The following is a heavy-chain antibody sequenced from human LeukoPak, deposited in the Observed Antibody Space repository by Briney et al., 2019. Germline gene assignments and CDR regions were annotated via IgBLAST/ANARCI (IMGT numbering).Heavy chain of an antibody. CDR1: GYTRTDLS. Sequence: GASVKVSCKVSGYTRTDLSTHWVRQAPGKGLEWMGGLDPADGETIYAQKFQGRVTMTEDTSTDTAYMELNSLRSEDTAVYYCATHRTTVITGLVYWGQGTLVSVSS. J-gene: IGHJ4*02. D-gene: IGHD4-17*01. V-gene: IGHV1-24*01. CDR3: ATHRTTVITGLVY. CDR2: LDPADGET.